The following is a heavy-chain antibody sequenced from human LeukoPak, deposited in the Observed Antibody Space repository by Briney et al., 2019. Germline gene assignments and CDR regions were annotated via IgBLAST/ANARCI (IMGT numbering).Heavy chain of an antibody. CDR2: INPNSGGT. V-gene: IGHV1-2*02. CDR1: GYTFTGYY. D-gene: IGHD3-3*01. CDR3: ARTPPRITIFGVVGGY. J-gene: IGHJ4*02. Sequence: ASVKVSCKASGYTFTGYYMHWVRQAPGQGLEWMGWINPNSGGTNYAQKFQGRVTMTRDTPISTAYMELSRLRSDDTAVYYCARTPPRITIFGVVGGYWGQGTLVTVSS.